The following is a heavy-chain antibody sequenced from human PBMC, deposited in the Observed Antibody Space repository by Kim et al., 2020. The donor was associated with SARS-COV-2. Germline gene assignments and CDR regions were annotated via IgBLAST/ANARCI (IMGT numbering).Heavy chain of an antibody. D-gene: IGHD1-20*01. CDR1: GGSFSGYY. Sequence: SETLSPTCAVYGGSFSGYYWSWIRQPPGKGLEWIGEINHSGSTNYNPSLKSRVTISVDTSKNQFSLKLSSVTAADTAVYYCAISPYKAGDDYWGQGTLVTVSS. CDR2: INHSGST. V-gene: IGHV4-34*01. CDR3: AISPYKAGDDY. J-gene: IGHJ4*02.